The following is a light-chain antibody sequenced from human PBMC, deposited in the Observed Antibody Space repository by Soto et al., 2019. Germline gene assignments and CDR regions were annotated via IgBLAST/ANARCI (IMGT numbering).Light chain of an antibody. CDR3: QHGHNWPLN. J-gene: IGKJ2*01. V-gene: IGKV3-15*01. CDR1: QSINSE. Sequence: EIVMTQSPATLSLSPGERAALSCRASQSINSELAWYQQKPGQPPRLLIYGASTRATGVPARFTGSESGSEFTLTISGLQSEDFAVYYCQHGHNWPLNFGQGSRLEI. CDR2: GAS.